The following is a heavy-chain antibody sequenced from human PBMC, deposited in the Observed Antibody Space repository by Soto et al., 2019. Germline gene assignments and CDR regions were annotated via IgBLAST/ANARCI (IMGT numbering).Heavy chain of an antibody. V-gene: IGHV4-39*01. CDR3: ARGLGSSCPSCSHKWFDP. J-gene: IGHJ5*02. CDR1: GGSISSSSYY. D-gene: IGHD6-13*01. Sequence: ASETLSLTCTVSGGSISSSSYYWGWIRQPPGKGLEWIGSIYYSGSTYYNPSLKSRVTISVDTSKNQFSLKLSSVTAADTAVYYCARGLGSSCPSCSHKWFDPCGQGTLVTVSS. CDR2: IYYSGST.